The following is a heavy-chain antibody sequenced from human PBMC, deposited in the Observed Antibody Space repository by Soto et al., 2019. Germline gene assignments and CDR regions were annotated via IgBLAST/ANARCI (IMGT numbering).Heavy chain of an antibody. V-gene: IGHV3-64*01. Sequence: EVQLVESGGGLVQPGGSLRLSCAASGFSFSTFPMHWVRQAPGRGLEYVSSISSNGDSTYYASSVKGRFTISRDNSKNTLYLQMGSLRAEDMAVYYCAREGPQYPYYSDFWGQGTRVTVSS. CDR2: ISSNGDST. CDR1: GFSFSTFP. CDR3: AREGPQYPYYSDF. J-gene: IGHJ4*02. D-gene: IGHD2-2*02.